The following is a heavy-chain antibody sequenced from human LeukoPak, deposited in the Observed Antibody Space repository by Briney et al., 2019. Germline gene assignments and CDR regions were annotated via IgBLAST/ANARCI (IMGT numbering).Heavy chain of an antibody. CDR2: INPNSGGT. J-gene: IGHJ4*02. CDR1: GYTFTGYY. D-gene: IGHD1-26*01. Sequence: EASVKVSCKASGYTFTGYYMHWVRQAPGQGLEWMGRINPNSGGTNYAQKFQDRVTMTRDTSISTAYMELSRLRSDDTAVYYCARDPVQSTLLDYWGQGTLVTVSS. CDR3: ARDPVQSTLLDY. V-gene: IGHV1-2*06.